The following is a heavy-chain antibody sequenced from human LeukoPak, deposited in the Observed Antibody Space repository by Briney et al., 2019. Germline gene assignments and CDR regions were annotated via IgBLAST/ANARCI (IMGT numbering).Heavy chain of an antibody. D-gene: IGHD2-15*01. CDR3: AREIPGRIAADC. V-gene: IGHV3-48*01. CDR2: IGGRGDGI. CDR1: GFTFSDYS. J-gene: IGHJ4*02. Sequence: GGSLRLSCAASGFTFSDYSMNWVRQAPGKGLEGISYIGGRGDGISYADSVKGRFIVSRDNAKNSLFLQMNRLRGEDTAIYFCAREIPGRIAADCWGQGTLVTASS.